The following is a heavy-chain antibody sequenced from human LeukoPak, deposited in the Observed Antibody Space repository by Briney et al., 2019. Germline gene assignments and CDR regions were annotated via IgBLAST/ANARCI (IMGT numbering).Heavy chain of an antibody. D-gene: IGHD2-15*01. CDR2: IYSGGRT. J-gene: IGHJ4*02. CDR1: GFTVSSNY. CDR3: ARDCSGGSCYPGDY. V-gene: IGHV3-66*01. Sequence: GGSLRLSCAASGFTVSSNYMSWVRQAPGKGLEWVSVIYSGGRTYYADSVKGRFTISRDNSKNTLFLQMNSLRAEDPAVYYCARDCSGGSCYPGDYWGQGTLVTVSS.